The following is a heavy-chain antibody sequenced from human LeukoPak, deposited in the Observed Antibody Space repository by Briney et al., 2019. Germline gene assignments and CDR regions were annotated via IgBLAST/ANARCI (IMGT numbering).Heavy chain of an antibody. J-gene: IGHJ3*02. D-gene: IGHD3-3*01. V-gene: IGHV3-21*01. CDR2: ISSSSSYI. CDR1: GFTFNSYA. CDR3: ARADYYDFWSGYPISGGDAFDI. Sequence: PGGSLRLSCAASGFTFNSYAMSWVRQAPGKGLEWVSSISSSSSYIYYADSVKGRFTISRDNAKNSLYLQMNSLRAEDTAVYYCARADYYDFWSGYPISGGDAFDIWGQGTMVTVSS.